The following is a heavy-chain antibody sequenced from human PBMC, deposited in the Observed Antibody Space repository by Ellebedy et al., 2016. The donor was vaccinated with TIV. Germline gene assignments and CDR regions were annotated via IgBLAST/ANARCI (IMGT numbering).Heavy chain of an antibody. CDR2: TRNKARSYTT. Sequence: GESLKISCAASGFTLSDHYMDWVRQAPGKGLEWVGRTRNKARSYTTVYAASVKSRFTISRDDSKNSLYLQMNSLKTEDTAVYYCARGVEGAISDYWGEGTLVTVSS. J-gene: IGHJ4*02. CDR1: GFTLSDHY. D-gene: IGHD1-26*01. V-gene: IGHV3-72*01. CDR3: ARGVEGAISDY.